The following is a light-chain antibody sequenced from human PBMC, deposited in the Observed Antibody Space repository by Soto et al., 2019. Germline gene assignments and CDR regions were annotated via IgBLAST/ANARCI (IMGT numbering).Light chain of an antibody. J-gene: IGKJ1*01. CDR2: DVS. CDR1: QSISNW. CDR3: QQNNSYWT. Sequence: DIQLTQSPSTLSASVGDRVAITCRASQSISNWLAWYQQKPGKAPKLLISDVSNLESGVPSRFSGSGSGTEFTLTISSLQTDDFATYYCQQNNSYWTFGQGTKVDI. V-gene: IGKV1-5*01.